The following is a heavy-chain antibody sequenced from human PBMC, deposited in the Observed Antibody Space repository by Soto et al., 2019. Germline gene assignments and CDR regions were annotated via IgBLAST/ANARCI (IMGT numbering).Heavy chain of an antibody. CDR1: GFTFSSYW. CDR3: ARAHEILWSANYFEY. Sequence: PGGSLRLSCAASGFTFSSYWMSWVRQAPGKGLEWVANIKQDGSEKYYVDSVKGRFTISRDNAKNSLYLQMNSLRAEDTAVYYCARAHEILWSANYFEYWGQGTLVTVSS. CDR2: IKQDGSEK. J-gene: IGHJ4*02. V-gene: IGHV3-7*01. D-gene: IGHD3-3*01.